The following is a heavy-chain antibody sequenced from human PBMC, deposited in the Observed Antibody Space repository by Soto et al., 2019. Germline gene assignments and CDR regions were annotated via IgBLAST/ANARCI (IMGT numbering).Heavy chain of an antibody. Sequence: EVQLVETGGGLIQPGGSLRLSFAASGFTVSSNYMSWVRQAPGKGLEWVSVIYSGGSTYYADSVKGRFTISRDNSKNTLYLQMNSLRAEDTAVYYCARAITMVRGVINWFDPWGQGTLVTVSS. D-gene: IGHD3-10*01. CDR3: ARAITMVRGVINWFDP. CDR1: GFTVSSNY. CDR2: IYSGGST. V-gene: IGHV3-53*02. J-gene: IGHJ5*02.